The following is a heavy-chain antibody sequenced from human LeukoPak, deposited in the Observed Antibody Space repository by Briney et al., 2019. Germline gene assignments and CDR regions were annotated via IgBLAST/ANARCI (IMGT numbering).Heavy chain of an antibody. D-gene: IGHD3-10*01. CDR2: ISAYNGHT. CDR3: ARGSDHLLIDS. Sequence: ASVKVSCKASGYGFVSYYINWVRQAPGQGLEGMGSISAYNGHTNFAQKFQGRGTMTTDTATSTAYMEMRSLTSDDTAMYFCARGSDHLLIDSWGQGTLVTVSS. V-gene: IGHV1-18*01. CDR1: GYGFVSYY. J-gene: IGHJ4*02.